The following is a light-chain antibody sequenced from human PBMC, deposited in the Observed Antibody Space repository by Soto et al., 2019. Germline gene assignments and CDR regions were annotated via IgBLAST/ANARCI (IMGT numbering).Light chain of an antibody. Sequence: VMTQSPATLSLSAGDSATLSCRASQSVSILLAWYQQKTGQAPRLLIHGETTRATGIPDRFSGSGSGTELNLTISRLQSEDFAVYYCQKYNNWPRTFGQGTKVDI. CDR2: GET. J-gene: IGKJ1*01. CDR1: QSVSIL. CDR3: QKYNNWPRT. V-gene: IGKV3-15*01.